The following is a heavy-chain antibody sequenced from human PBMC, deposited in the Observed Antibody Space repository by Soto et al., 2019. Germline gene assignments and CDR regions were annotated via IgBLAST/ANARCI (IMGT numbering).Heavy chain of an antibody. CDR2: ISSSSSTI. CDR3: VSHVLEYSSSIDY. V-gene: IGHV3-48*02. Sequence: GGSLRLSCAASGFTFSSYSMNWVRQAPGKGLEWVSYISSSSSTIYYADSVKGRFTISRDNAKNSLYLQMNSLRDEDTAVYYCVSHVLEYSSSIDYWGQGPLVNVSS. D-gene: IGHD6-6*01. J-gene: IGHJ4*02. CDR1: GFTFSSYS.